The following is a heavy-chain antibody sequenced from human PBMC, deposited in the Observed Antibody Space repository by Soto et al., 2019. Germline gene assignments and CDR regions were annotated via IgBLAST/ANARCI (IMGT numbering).Heavy chain of an antibody. CDR3: ARSWRLNVWSTFNGGYGMDV. J-gene: IGHJ6*02. Sequence: QVQLVQSGAEVKKPGSSVKVSCKASGGTFSSYAISWVRQAPGQGLEWMGGIIPIFGTANYAQKFQGRVTITADESTSTAYMELSSLRSEDTAVYYCARSWRLNVWSTFNGGYGMDVWGQGTTVTVSS. V-gene: IGHV1-69*01. D-gene: IGHD3-16*01. CDR1: GGTFSSYA. CDR2: IIPIFGTA.